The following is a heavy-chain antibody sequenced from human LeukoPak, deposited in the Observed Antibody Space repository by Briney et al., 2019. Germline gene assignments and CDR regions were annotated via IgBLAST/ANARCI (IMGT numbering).Heavy chain of an antibody. J-gene: IGHJ3*02. CDR1: GFTFSSYA. CDR2: VSGSGGST. CDR3: ARRGVVYHAFDI. Sequence: GGSLRLSCAASGFTFSSYAMRWVRQAPGKGLEWVSAVSGSGGSTHYADSVKGRFTITRDNSKNTLYLQMNSLRAEDTAVYYCARRGVVYHAFDIWGQGTMVTVSS. D-gene: IGHD2-8*02. V-gene: IGHV3-23*01.